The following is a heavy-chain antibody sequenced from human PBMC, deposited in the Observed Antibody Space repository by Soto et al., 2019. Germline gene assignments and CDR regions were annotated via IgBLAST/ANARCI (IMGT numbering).Heavy chain of an antibody. CDR1: GGTFSSYA. CDR3: ETGPLGGVTIGVFDF. CDR2: IIPIFGTA. Sequence: SVKVSCKASGGTFSSYAISWVRQAPGQGLEWMGGIIPIFGTANYAQKFQGRVTITADESTSTAYMELSSLRSEDTAVYYCETGPLGGVTIGVFDFWGKGPLVTV. V-gene: IGHV1-69*13. J-gene: IGHJ4*02. D-gene: IGHD2-8*01.